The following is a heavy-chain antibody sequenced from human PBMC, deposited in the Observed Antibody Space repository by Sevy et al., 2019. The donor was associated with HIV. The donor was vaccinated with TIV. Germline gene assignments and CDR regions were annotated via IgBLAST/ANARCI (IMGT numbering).Heavy chain of an antibody. CDR3: TTGRGAY. J-gene: IGHJ4*02. V-gene: IGHV3-49*04. D-gene: IGHD3-16*01. Sequence: GGSLRLSCTASGFTFGDYAMSWVRQAPGKGLEWVGFIRSKAYGGTTEYAASVKGRFTISRDDSKSIAYLQMNSLKTEDTAVYYCTTGRGAYWGQGTLVTVSS. CDR1: GFTFGDYA. CDR2: IRSKAYGGTT.